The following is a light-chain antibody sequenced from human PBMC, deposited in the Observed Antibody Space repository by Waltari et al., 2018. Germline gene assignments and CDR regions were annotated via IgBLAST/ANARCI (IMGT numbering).Light chain of an antibody. Sequence: SSELTQDPAVSVAIGQTVRITCQGARLRTYYPNWYQQRPGQAPILVIYDKNNRPSGVPDRFSGSSSHNTGSLTITGAQAEDEASYYCHSRDASGVAGSFGGGTKLTVL. CDR3: HSRDASGVAGS. CDR2: DKN. V-gene: IGLV3-19*01. J-gene: IGLJ2*01. CDR1: RLRTYY.